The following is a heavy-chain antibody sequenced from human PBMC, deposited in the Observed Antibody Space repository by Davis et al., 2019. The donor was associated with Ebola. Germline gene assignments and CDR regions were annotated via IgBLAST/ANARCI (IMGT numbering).Heavy chain of an antibody. Sequence: ASVKVSCKASGYTFTSYGISWVRQAPGQGLEWMGWISAYNGNTNYAQKPQGRVTMTRDTSTSTVYMELSSLRSEDTAVYYCARGGDSSGWYVLDYWGQGTLVTVSS. J-gene: IGHJ4*02. CDR2: ISAYNGNT. D-gene: IGHD6-19*01. CDR1: GYTFTSYG. V-gene: IGHV1-18*01. CDR3: ARGGDSSGWYVLDY.